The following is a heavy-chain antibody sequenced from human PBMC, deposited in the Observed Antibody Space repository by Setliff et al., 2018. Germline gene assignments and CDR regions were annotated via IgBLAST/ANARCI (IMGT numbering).Heavy chain of an antibody. D-gene: IGHD6-19*01. V-gene: IGHV3-7*03. CDR1: GFTFSVYA. CDR2: IKKDGSEK. CDR3: ARGTSGWYPHGY. J-gene: IGHJ4*02. Sequence: PGESLKISCSASGFTFSVYAMSWVRQAPGKGLECVANIKKDGSEKHYVDSVKGRFIISRDNAKNSLYLQMNSLRGEDTAVYYCARGTSGWYPHGYWGQGTLVTVSS.